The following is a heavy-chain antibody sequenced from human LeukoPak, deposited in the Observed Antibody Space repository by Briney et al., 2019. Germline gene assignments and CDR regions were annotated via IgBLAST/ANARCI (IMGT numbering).Heavy chain of an antibody. CDR3: ARSGSGSHDAFDI. CDR1: GFTFSSYA. CDR2: ISGSGGST. J-gene: IGHJ3*02. D-gene: IGHD3-10*01. V-gene: IGHV3-23*01. Sequence: GGSLRLSCAASGFTFSSYAMSWVRQAPGKGLEWVSAISGSGGSTYYADSVKGRFTISRDNSKNTLYLQMNSLRVEDTAVYYCARSGSGSHDAFDIWGQGTMVTVSS.